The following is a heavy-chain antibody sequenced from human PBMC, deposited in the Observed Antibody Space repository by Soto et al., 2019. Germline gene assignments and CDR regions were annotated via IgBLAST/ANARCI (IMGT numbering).Heavy chain of an antibody. CDR3: ARQPLSGTMIVVVPEFEY. Sequence: PSETLSLTCTVSGGSISSSSYYWGWIRQPPGKGLEWIGSIYYSGSTYYNPSLKSRVTISVDTSKNQFSLKLSSVTAADTAVYCCARQPLSGTMIVVVPEFEYWGQGTLVTVSS. J-gene: IGHJ4*02. V-gene: IGHV4-39*01. CDR2: IYYSGST. D-gene: IGHD3-22*01. CDR1: GGSISSSSYY.